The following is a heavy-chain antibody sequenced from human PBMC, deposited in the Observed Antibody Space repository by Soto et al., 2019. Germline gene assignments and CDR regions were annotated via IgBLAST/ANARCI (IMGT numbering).Heavy chain of an antibody. D-gene: IGHD6-25*01. CDR2: ISYDGSNK. CDR3: ARLQRPKTGYYGMDV. Sequence: GGAPGRSCSASGFTFSRYGMHCVRQAPGKGLGWVAVISYDGSNKYYADSVKGRFTISRDNSKNTLYLQMNSLRAEDTAVYYCARLQRPKTGYYGMDVWGQGTTVTVSS. V-gene: IGHV3-30*19. J-gene: IGHJ6*02. CDR1: GFTFSRYG.